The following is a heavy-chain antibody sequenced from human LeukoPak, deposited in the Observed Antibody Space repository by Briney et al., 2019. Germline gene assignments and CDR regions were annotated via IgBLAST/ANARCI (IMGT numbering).Heavy chain of an antibody. J-gene: IGHJ4*02. CDR2: IKQDGSAK. V-gene: IGHV3-7*05. Sequence: GGSLRLSCAASGFTFSRYWMSWVRQAPGKGLEWVANIKQDGSAKYYGDSVEGRFTISRDNAKNSLYLQMNSLRAEDTAVYYCAKGVEYYDYWGQGALVTVSS. CDR1: GFTFSRYW. D-gene: IGHD2-15*01. CDR3: AKGVEYYDY.